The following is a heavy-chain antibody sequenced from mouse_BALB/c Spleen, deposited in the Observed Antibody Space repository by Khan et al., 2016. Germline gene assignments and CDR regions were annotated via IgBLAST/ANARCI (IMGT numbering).Heavy chain of an antibody. CDR2: IDPANGNT. J-gene: IGHJ3*01. V-gene: IGHV14-3*02. CDR3: ARSPYDYDVGFAY. D-gene: IGHD2-4*01. Sequence: VQLQQPGAELVKPGASVKLSCTASGFNIKDTYMHWVKQRPEQGLEWIGRIDPANGNTKYDPKFQGKATITADTSSNTAYLQLSSLTSEDTAVSYYARSPYDYDVGFAYWGQGTLVTVSA. CDR1: GFNIKDTY.